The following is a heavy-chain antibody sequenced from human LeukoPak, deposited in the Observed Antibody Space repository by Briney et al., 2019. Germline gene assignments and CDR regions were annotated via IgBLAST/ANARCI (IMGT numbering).Heavy chain of an antibody. V-gene: IGHV3-21*01. D-gene: IGHD3-10*01. CDR1: GFTFSRHN. Sequence: GGSLRLSCAAPGFTFSRHNMNWVRQAPGKGLEWVSSISSSSSYIYYADSVKGRFTISRDNAKNSLYLQMNSLRAEDTAVYYCARMHGSGSYYSYYYYMDVWGKGTTVTISS. CDR2: ISSSSSYI. J-gene: IGHJ6*03. CDR3: ARMHGSGSYYSYYYYMDV.